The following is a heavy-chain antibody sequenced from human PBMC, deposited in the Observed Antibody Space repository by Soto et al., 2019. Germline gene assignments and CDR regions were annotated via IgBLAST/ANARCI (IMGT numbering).Heavy chain of an antibody. CDR1: GFTFYNYA. CDR3: AKAGGRSGWYEADS. V-gene: IGHV3-23*01. CDR2: ISDSGNIT. Sequence: EVQLLESGGGLVQPGVSLRLSCAASGFTFYNYAMNWVRQAPGKGLEWVSVISDSGNITDYGDSVTGRFTVPRDNSINTLYLQMNSLRVEDTAVYYCAKAGGRSGWYEADSWGQGTLVTVSS. J-gene: IGHJ4*02. D-gene: IGHD6-19*01.